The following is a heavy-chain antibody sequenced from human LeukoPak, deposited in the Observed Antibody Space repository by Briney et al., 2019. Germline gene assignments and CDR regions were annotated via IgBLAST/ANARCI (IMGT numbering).Heavy chain of an antibody. CDR3: AREGSSKTGFDY. Sequence: ASVKVSCKASGYTFTGYYMHWVRQAPGQWLEWMGWVNPNSGGTNYAQKFQGRVTMTRDTSISTAYMELSRLRSDDTAVYYCAREGSSKTGFDYWGQGTLVTVSS. J-gene: IGHJ4*02. V-gene: IGHV1-2*02. D-gene: IGHD6-6*01. CDR1: GYTFTGYY. CDR2: VNPNSGGT.